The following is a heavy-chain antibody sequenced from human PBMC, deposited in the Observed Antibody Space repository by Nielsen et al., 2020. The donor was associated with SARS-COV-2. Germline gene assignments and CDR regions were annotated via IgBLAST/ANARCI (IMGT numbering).Heavy chain of an antibody. Sequence: GESLKISCAASGFTFSSYGMHWVRQAPGKGLEWVAVISYDGSNKYYADSVKGRFTISRDNSKNTLYLQMNSLRAEDTAVYYCAKGGIAVAGTLYYYGMDVWGQGTTVTVSS. V-gene: IGHV3-30*18. CDR2: ISYDGSNK. J-gene: IGHJ6*02. D-gene: IGHD6-19*01. CDR1: GFTFSSYG. CDR3: AKGGIAVAGTLYYYGMDV.